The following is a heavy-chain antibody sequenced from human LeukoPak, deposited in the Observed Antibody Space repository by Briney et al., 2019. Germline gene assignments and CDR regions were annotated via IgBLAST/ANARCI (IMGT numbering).Heavy chain of an antibody. D-gene: IGHD3-3*01. CDR2: ISGSGGST. CDR1: GFTFSSYA. V-gene: IGHV3-23*01. CDR3: AKDSGFLEWLLHFDY. J-gene: IGHJ4*02. Sequence: GGSLRLSCAASGFTFSSYAMSWVRQAPGKGLEWVSAISGSGGSTYYADSVKGRFTISRDNAKNTLYLQMNSLRAEDTAVYYCAKDSGFLEWLLHFDYWGQGTLVTVS.